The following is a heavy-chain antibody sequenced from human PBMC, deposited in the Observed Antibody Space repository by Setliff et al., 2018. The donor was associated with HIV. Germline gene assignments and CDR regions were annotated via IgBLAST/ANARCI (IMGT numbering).Heavy chain of an antibody. V-gene: IGHV4-30-4*08. Sequence: PSETLSLTCTVSGDYIISGDYYWSWIRQSPGKGLEWIGHIHYKGNIDYNASLKSRLAISSDTSKNQFSLNLSSVIAADTAIYFCARFTVVVFGAGEPSWFDPWGQGILVTVSS. CDR1: GDYIISGDYY. J-gene: IGHJ5*02. CDR2: IHYKGNI. D-gene: IGHD2-15*01. CDR3: ARFTVVVFGAGEPSWFDP.